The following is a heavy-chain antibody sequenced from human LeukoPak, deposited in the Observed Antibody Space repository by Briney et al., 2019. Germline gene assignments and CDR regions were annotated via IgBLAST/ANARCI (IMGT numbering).Heavy chain of an antibody. D-gene: IGHD1-1*01. V-gene: IGHV3-7*01. Sequence: GGSLRLSCAASGFTLSSYWMSWVRQAPGKGLEWVANIKQDGREKYYVDSVKGRFTTSRDNAKNSLYLQMNSLRAEDTAVYYCARVDWNDVNFDYWGQGTLVTVSS. CDR3: ARVDWNDVNFDY. J-gene: IGHJ4*02. CDR1: GFTLSSYW. CDR2: IKQDGREK.